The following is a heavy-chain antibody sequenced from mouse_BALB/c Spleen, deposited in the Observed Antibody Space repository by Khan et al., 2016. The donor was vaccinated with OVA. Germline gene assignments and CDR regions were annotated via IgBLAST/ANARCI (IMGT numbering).Heavy chain of an antibody. CDR1: GYTFTNAG. J-gene: IGHJ4*01. Sequence: QIQLVQSGPELKKPGETVRISCKASGYTFTNAGMQWVQKMPGKGLKWIGWINTHSGVPKYAEDFKGRFAFSLETSASTVYLQITNLKNEDTATYCCARGGAADYRNDGGAMDDWGQGTTVTVSS. V-gene: IGHV9-4*02. D-gene: IGHD2-12*01. CDR3: ARGGAADYRNDGGAMDD. CDR2: INTHSGVP.